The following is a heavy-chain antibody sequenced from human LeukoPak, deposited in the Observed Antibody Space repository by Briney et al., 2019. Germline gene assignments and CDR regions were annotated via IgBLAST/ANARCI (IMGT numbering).Heavy chain of an antibody. CDR2: IIPIFGTA. J-gene: IGHJ6*04. CDR3: ARDPLDTAMVTNKHYYYYGIDV. Sequence: GSSVKVSCKASGGTFSSYAISWVRQAPGQGLEWMGGIIPIFGTANYAQKFQGRVTITADESTSTAYMELSSLRSEDTAVYYCARDPLDTAMVTNKHYYYYGIDVWGKGTTVTVSS. V-gene: IGHV1-69*01. CDR1: GGTFSSYA. D-gene: IGHD5-18*01.